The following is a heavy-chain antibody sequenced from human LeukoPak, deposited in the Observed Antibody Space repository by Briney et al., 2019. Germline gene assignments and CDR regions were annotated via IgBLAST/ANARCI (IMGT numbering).Heavy chain of an antibody. V-gene: IGHV3-48*01. CDR1: GFTFSSYS. CDR2: ISSSSTI. CDR3: ARDLVRGYDFWSGSSNY. Sequence: PGGSLRLSCAASGFTFSSYSMNWVRQAPGKGLEWVSYISSSSTIYYADSVKGRFTISRDNAKNSLYLQMNSLRAEDTAVYYCARDLVRGYDFWSGSSNYWGQGTLVTVSS. D-gene: IGHD3-3*01. J-gene: IGHJ4*02.